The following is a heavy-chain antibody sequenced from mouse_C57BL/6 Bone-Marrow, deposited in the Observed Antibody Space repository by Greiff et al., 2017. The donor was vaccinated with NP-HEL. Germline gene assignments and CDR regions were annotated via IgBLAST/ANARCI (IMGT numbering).Heavy chain of an antibody. Sequence: SDAELVKPGASVKISCKVSGYTFTDHTIHWMKQRPEQGLEWIGYIYPRDGSTKYNEKFKGKATLTADKSSSPAYMQLHSLTSEDSAVYFCARSYYGSSPNQAWFADWGQGTLVTVSA. CDR1: GYTFTDHT. V-gene: IGHV1-78*01. CDR3: ARSYYGSSPNQAWFAD. D-gene: IGHD1-1*01. CDR2: IYPRDGST. J-gene: IGHJ3*01.